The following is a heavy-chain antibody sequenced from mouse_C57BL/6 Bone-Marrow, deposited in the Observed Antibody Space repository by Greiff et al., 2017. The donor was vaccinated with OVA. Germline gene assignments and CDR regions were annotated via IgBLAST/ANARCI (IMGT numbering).Heavy chain of an antibody. V-gene: IGHV1-15*01. J-gene: IGHJ3*01. CDR3: TRYSNYASWFAY. Sequence: VQLQQSGAELVRPGASVTLSCTASGYTFTDYEMHWVKQTPVHGLEWIGAIDPETGGPAFNQKFKGKAILTADKSSSTAYMELRSLTSEDSAVYYCTRYSNYASWFAYWGQGTLVTVSA. D-gene: IGHD2-5*01. CDR1: GYTFTDYE. CDR2: IDPETGGP.